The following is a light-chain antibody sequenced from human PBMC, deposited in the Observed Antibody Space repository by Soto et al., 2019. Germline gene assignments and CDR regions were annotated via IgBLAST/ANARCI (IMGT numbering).Light chain of an antibody. CDR2: HAS. V-gene: IGKV3-15*01. CDR1: QSVYSN. Sequence: EIVMTQSPATLSVSPGERATLSCRASQSVYSNLAWYQQKPGQAPRLLIYHASTRATGIPARFSGGGSGTEFTLTISSLQSEDFAVYYCQEYNRWPLTFGGGTKVEIK. CDR3: QEYNRWPLT. J-gene: IGKJ4*01.